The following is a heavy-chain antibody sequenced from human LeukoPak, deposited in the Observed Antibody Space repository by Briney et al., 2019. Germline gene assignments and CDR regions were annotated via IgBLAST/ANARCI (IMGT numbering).Heavy chain of an antibody. Sequence: SETLSLTCAVSGGSISSSNWWSWVRQPPGKGLEWIGEIYHSGSTNYNSSLKSRVTISVDTSKNQFSLKLSSVTAADTAVYYCARHVVKGQLWFGDSGYFDYWGQGTLVTVSS. J-gene: IGHJ4*02. CDR2: IYHSGST. CDR3: ARHVVKGQLWFGDSGYFDY. D-gene: IGHD3-10*01. CDR1: GGSISSSNW. V-gene: IGHV4-4*02.